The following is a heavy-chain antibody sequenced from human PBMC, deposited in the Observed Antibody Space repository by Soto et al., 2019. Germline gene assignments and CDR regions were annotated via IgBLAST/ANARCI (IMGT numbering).Heavy chain of an antibody. CDR3: ARTAAGRYELGMDV. D-gene: IGHD6-13*01. CDR2: IWYDGSNK. V-gene: IGHV3-33*01. J-gene: IGHJ6*02. Sequence: QVQLVESGGGVVQPGRSLRLSCAASGFTFSSYGMHWVRQAPGKGLEWVAVIWYDGSNKYYADSVKGRFTISRDNSKNTLCLQMNSLRAEGTAVYYCARTAAGRYELGMDVWGQGTTVTVSS. CDR1: GFTFSSYG.